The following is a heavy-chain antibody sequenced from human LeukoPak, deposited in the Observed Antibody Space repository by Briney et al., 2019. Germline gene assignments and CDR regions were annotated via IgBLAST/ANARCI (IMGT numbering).Heavy chain of an antibody. J-gene: IGHJ5*02. Sequence: ASVKVSCKAYGYTFTAYYMHWVRQAPGQGPEWMGWINPKSGDTNYAQKFQGRVTMTRDTSISTAYMELSRLRSDDTAVYYCARDPSTDYDILTGYYVTHNWFDPWGQGTLVTVSS. CDR3: ARDPSTDYDILTGYYVTHNWFDP. V-gene: IGHV1-2*02. D-gene: IGHD3-9*01. CDR1: GYTFTAYY. CDR2: INPKSGDT.